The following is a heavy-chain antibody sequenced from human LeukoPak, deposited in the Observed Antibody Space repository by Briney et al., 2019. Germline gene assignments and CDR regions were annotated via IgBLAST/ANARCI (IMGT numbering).Heavy chain of an antibody. CDR2: IYYSGST. CDR3: AKELGTRTVTTAFDY. CDR1: GGSISSSSYY. V-gene: IGHV4-39*02. J-gene: IGHJ4*02. Sequence: KPSETLSLTCTVSGGSISSSSYYWGWIRQPPGKGLEWIGSIYYSGSTYYGPSLKSRATISVDTSKNHFSLKLSSVTAADTAVYYCAKELGTRTVTTAFDYWGQGTLVTVSS. D-gene: IGHD4-17*01.